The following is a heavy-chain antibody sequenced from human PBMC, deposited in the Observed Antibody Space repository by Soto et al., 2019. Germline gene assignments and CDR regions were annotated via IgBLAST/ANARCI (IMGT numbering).Heavy chain of an antibody. Sequence: SETLSLTCTVSGGSISSYYWSWIRQPPGKGLEWIGYIYYSGSTNYNPSLKSRVTISVDTSKNQFSLKLSSVTAADTAVYYCARRLTYYYDSSGYYYFDYWGQGTLVTVSS. CDR3: ARRLTYYYDSSGYYYFDY. CDR1: GGSISSYY. V-gene: IGHV4-59*01. J-gene: IGHJ4*02. D-gene: IGHD3-22*01. CDR2: IYYSGST.